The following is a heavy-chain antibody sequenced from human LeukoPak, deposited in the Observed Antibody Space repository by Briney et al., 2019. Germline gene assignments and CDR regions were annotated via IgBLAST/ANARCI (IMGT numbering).Heavy chain of an antibody. CDR1: GFTFSSYG. V-gene: IGHV3-33*01. J-gene: IGHJ4*02. CDR2: IWYDGSNK. Sequence: PGRSLRLSCAASGFTFSSYGMHWVRQAPGKGLEWVAVIWYDGSNKYYADSVKGRFTISRDDAKNSLFLQMNSLRAEDTAVYYCARDKDWAFDYWGQGTLVTVSS. D-gene: IGHD3/OR15-3a*01. CDR3: ARDKDWAFDY.